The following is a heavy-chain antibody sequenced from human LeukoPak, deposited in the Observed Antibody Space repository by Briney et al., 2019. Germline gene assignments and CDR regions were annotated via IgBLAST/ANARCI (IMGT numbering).Heavy chain of an antibody. CDR3: ARARLSPPYYYYGMDV. J-gene: IGHJ6*02. CDR2: VNHSGST. CDR1: GGSFSGYY. D-gene: IGHD2/OR15-2a*01. Sequence: SETLSLTCAVYGGSFSGYYWSWIRQPPGKGLEWIGEVNHSGSTNYNPSLKSRVTISVDTSKNQFSLKLSSVTAADTAVYYCARARLSPPYYYYGMDVWGQGTTVTVSS. V-gene: IGHV4-34*01.